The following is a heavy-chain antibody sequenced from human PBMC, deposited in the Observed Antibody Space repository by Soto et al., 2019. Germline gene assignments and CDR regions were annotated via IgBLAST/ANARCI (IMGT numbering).Heavy chain of an antibody. CDR2: VNPIVDMS. Sequence: QVQLVQSGAEVKKPGSSVKVSCTASGGTFNSYTINWVRQAPGRGLEWVGRVNPIVDMSNSALKFQGRVTITADKSTSTAFMYLTSLKSEDTAVYYCATSYGSGSTHFDSWGQGTLVTVS. J-gene: IGHJ4*02. CDR1: GGTFNSYT. D-gene: IGHD3-10*01. CDR3: ATSYGSGSTHFDS. V-gene: IGHV1-69*02.